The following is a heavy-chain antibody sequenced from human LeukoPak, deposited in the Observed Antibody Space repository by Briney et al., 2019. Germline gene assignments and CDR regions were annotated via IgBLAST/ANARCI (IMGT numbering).Heavy chain of an antibody. J-gene: IGHJ3*02. CDR3: ARDKGGAFDI. CDR1: GFTFSSYG. CDR2: IWYDGSNK. Sequence: GGSLRLSCAASGFTFSSYGMHWVRQAPGKGLEWVAVIWYDGSNKYYADPVKGRFTIARDNSKNTLYLQMNSLRAEDTAVYYCARDKGGAFDIWGQGTMVTVSS. V-gene: IGHV3-33*01.